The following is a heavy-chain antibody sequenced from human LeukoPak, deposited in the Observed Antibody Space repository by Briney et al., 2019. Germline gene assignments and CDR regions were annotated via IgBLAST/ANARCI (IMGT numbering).Heavy chain of an antibody. CDR1: GFTFSSYS. D-gene: IGHD6-13*01. J-gene: IGHJ5*02. Sequence: GGSLRLSCAASGFTFSSYSMNWVRQAPGKGLEWVSSISSSSSYIYYADSVKGRFTISRDNAKNSLYLQMNSLRAEDTAVYYCARAVAAAGRRWWFDPWGQGTLVTVCS. CDR3: ARAVAAAGRRWWFDP. V-gene: IGHV3-21*01. CDR2: ISSSSSYI.